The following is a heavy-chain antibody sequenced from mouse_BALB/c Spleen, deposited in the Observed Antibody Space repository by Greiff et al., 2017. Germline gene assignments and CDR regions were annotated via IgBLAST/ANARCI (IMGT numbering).Heavy chain of an antibody. D-gene: IGHD1-1*01. CDR1: GYAFSSYW. Sequence: QVQLQQSGAELVRPGSSVKISCKASGYAFSSYWMNWVKQRPGQGLEWIGQIYPGDGDTNYNGKFKGKATLTADKSSSTAYMQLSSLTSEDSAVYFCARGGLLRYPWYFDVWGAGTTVTVSS. CDR3: ARGGLLRYPWYFDV. CDR2: IYPGDGDT. J-gene: IGHJ1*01. V-gene: IGHV1-80*01.